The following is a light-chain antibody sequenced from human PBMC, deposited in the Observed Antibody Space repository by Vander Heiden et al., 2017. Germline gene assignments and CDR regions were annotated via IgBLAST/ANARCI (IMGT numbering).Light chain of an antibody. Sequence: EIVLTQSPATLSLSPGERATLSCRAGQSVSRYLAWYHQKPGQAPRLLIYDTSDRPTRTRGRFSGSGSGTDFTRTISSVEPEDFGGHRTQQPGTFGQGTKLEIK. CDR1: QSVSRY. CDR2: DTS. J-gene: IGKJ2*01. CDR3: QQPGT. V-gene: IGKV3-11*01.